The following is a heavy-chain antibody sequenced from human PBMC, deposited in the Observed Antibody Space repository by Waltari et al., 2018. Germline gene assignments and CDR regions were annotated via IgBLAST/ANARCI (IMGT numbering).Heavy chain of an antibody. V-gene: IGHV4-59*08. J-gene: IGHJ4*02. Sequence: QVQLQESGPGLVKPSETLSLTCPVSGGSINIYYWSWIRQPPWKGLEWIGYVDYTGNPTYNPSLESRVTLSADTSKNQVSLRLRSVTAADTAVYYCARGMSSVWYGPFDYWGQGTLVTVSS. CDR3: ARGMSSVWYGPFDY. CDR1: GGSINIYY. CDR2: VDYTGNP. D-gene: IGHD6-19*01.